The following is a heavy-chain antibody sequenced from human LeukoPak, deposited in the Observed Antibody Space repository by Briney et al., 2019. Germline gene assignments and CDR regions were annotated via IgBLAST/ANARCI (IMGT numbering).Heavy chain of an antibody. V-gene: IGHV4-39*07. CDR3: AKTDETDYGYYFDY. Sequence: PSETLSLTCTVSGGSIYRSSYYWAWIRQPPGKGLEWIGSIYYGGITYDNPSLKSRVTISVDTSKNQFFLKLTSVTAADTAVYYCAKTDETDYGYYFDYWGQGTLVTVSS. CDR1: GGSIYRSSYY. CDR2: IYYGGIT. D-gene: IGHD3-16*01. J-gene: IGHJ4*02.